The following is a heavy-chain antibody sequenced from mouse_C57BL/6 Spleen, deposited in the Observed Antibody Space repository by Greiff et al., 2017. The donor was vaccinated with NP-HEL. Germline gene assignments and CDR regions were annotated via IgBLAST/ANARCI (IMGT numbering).Heavy chain of an antibody. J-gene: IGHJ3*01. CDR1: GYTFTSYW. CDR3: ARKDDYDAGGFAY. V-gene: IGHV1-64*01. D-gene: IGHD2-4*01. CDR2: IHPNSGST. Sequence: QVQLQQSGAELVKPGASVKLSCKASGYTFTSYWMHWVKQRPGQGLEWIGMIHPNSGSTNYNEKFKSKATLTVDKSSSTAYMQLSSLTSEDSAVYYCARKDDYDAGGFAYWGQGTLVTVSA.